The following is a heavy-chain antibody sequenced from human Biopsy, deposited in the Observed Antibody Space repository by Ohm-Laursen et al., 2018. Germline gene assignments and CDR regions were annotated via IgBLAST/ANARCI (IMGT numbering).Heavy chain of an antibody. D-gene: IGHD3-9*01. J-gene: IGHJ1*01. V-gene: IGHV1-69*06. CDR2: NIPILGTG. CDR3: ATKLTGYFHH. Sequence: SVKVSCKAPEGTFSNYGVNWVRQAPKQGLEWLGGNIPILGTGNYAQKFQDRVTVAADTSTSTATMELRSLRSDDTAVYYCATKLTGYFHHWGQGTLVIVSS. CDR1: EGTFSNYG.